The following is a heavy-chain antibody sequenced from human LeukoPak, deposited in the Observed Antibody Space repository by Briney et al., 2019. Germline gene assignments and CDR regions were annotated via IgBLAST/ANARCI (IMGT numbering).Heavy chain of an antibody. Sequence: PSETLSLTCTVSGGSISTYYWSWIRQPPGKGLEWIGYIYHSGSTYYNPSLKSRVTISVDRSKNQFSLKLSSVTAADTAVYYCARATSQYYDILTGSYFDYWGQGTLVTVSS. CDR1: GGSISTYY. CDR2: IYHSGST. CDR3: ARATSQYYDILTGSYFDY. V-gene: IGHV4-59*12. D-gene: IGHD3-9*01. J-gene: IGHJ4*02.